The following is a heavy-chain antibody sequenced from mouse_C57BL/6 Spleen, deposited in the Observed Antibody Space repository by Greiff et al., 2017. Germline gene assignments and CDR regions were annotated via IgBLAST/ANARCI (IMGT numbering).Heavy chain of an antibody. Sequence: QVQLQQPGAELVKPGASVKLSCKASGYTFTSYWMQWVKQRPGQGLEWIGEIDPSDSYTNYNQKFKGKATLTVDTSSSTAYMQLSSLTSEDSAVYYCAPIYDGLGYYFDYWGQGTTLTVSS. CDR2: IDPSDSYT. CDR1: GYTFTSYW. J-gene: IGHJ2*01. CDR3: APIYDGLGYYFDY. V-gene: IGHV1-50*01. D-gene: IGHD2-3*01.